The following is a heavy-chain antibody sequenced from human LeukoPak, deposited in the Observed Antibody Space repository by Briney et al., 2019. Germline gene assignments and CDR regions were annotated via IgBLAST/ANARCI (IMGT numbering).Heavy chain of an antibody. D-gene: IGHD2-2*01. J-gene: IGHJ4*02. V-gene: IGHV3-74*01. CDR1: GFTFSSYW. CDR2: TNNDGSAT. Sequence: GGSLRLSCAASGFTFSSYWMHWVRQAPGKGLVWVSFTNNDGSATNYAESVKGRFTISRDNAKNTLYLQMNSLSAEDTAVYYCARGNAGFDYWGQGTVVTVSS. CDR3: ARGNAGFDY.